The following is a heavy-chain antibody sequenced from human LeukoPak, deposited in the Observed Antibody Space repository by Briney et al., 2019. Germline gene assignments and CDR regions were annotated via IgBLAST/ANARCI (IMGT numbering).Heavy chain of an antibody. J-gene: IGHJ4*02. D-gene: IGHD6-19*01. V-gene: IGHV1-46*01. CDR3: ARAHTSGWYGGPLDY. Sequence: ASVKVSCKTSGYTFTSYYMHWVRQAPGQGLEWMGIINPSGGSTTSAQKFQGRVTMTRDTSTSTVYMELSSLRSEDTALYYCARAHTSGWYGGPLDYWGQGTLVTVSS. CDR1: GYTFTSYY. CDR2: INPSGGST.